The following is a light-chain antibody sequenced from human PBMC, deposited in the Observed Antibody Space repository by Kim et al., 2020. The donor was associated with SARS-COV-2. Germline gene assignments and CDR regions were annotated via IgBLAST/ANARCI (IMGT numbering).Light chain of an antibody. CDR3: QQRSNWPPEIT. V-gene: IGKV3-11*01. CDR1: QSVSYY. Sequence: PEESAALSRRARQSVSYYVAGYQHKPGQAPRHLIYEAANRATGIEARFSGSGSGTDFTLTISSLEPEDSAIYYCQQRSNWPPEITFGQGTRLEIK. J-gene: IGKJ5*01. CDR2: EAA.